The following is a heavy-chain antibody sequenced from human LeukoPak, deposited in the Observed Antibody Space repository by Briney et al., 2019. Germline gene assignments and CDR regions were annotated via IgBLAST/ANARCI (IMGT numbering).Heavy chain of an antibody. D-gene: IGHD3-9*01. CDR3: TRDPTYYLRYGYFDF. J-gene: IGHJ4*02. CDR1: GFTFNGYA. Sequence: PGGSLRLSCAASGFTFNGYAMSWVRQAPGKGLEWVSSINSVSSHIYYANSVRGRFTISRDNAKNSLYLQMSSLTAEDTAVYYCTRDPTYYLRYGYFDFWGQGVLVTVSS. CDR2: INSVSSHI. V-gene: IGHV3-21*01.